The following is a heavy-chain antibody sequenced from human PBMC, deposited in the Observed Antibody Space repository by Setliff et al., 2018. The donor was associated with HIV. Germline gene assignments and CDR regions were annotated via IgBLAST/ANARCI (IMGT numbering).Heavy chain of an antibody. D-gene: IGHD3-22*01. J-gene: IGHJ4*02. V-gene: IGHV3-30*03. CDR1: GFSFSSYG. CDR2: ISVDGSGK. CDR3: AREGGSSGYCGYFDY. Sequence: GGSLRLSCAASGFSFSSYGMNWVRQPPGKGLEWVAAISVDGSGKFYADSVKGRFTISRDNSRNTLYLQMNSLRDEDTAVYYCAREGGSSGYCGYFDYWGQGTLVTVSS.